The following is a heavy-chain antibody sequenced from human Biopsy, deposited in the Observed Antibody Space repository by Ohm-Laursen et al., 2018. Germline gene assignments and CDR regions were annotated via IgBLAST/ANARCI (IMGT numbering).Heavy chain of an antibody. V-gene: IGHV4-31*03. CDR3: AGLVTGFIDP. D-gene: IGHD3-9*01. J-gene: IGHJ5*02. Sequence: SQTLSLTCTVSGDSISSGGNYWSWIRQFPGKGLEWIAYIYHTGSTYYNPSLKSRLSIAIDTSKNQFSVSLRSVTAADTAVYYCAGLVTGFIDPWGQGTLVTVSS. CDR2: IYHTGST. CDR1: GDSISSGGNY.